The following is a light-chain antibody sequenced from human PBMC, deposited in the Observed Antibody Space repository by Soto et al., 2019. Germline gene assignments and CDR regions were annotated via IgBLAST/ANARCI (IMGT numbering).Light chain of an antibody. V-gene: IGKV1-5*01. CDR2: DVS. CDR1: QSISSW. CDR3: QQYTNYPRT. Sequence: DIQMTQSPPTLSASVGDRVTITCRASQSISSWLAWYQQRPGKAPNLLIYDVSSLESGVPSRFSGSGSGIEFTLPISSLQPDDFATYYCQQYTNYPRTFGQGTKAEIK. J-gene: IGKJ1*01.